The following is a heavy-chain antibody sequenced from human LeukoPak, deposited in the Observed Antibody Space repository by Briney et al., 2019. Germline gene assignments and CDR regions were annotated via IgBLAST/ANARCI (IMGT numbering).Heavy chain of an antibody. V-gene: IGHV3-21*01. CDR2: ISTSSIYI. D-gene: IGHD3-10*02. Sequence: GGSLRLSCAASGFTFSTYSMNWVRQAPGKGLEWVSSISTSSIYIYYADSVKGRFAISRDNAKNSLYLQMNSLRAEDTAVYYCAELGITMIGGVWGKGTTVTISS. CDR3: AELGITMIGGV. J-gene: IGHJ6*04. CDR1: GFTFSTYS.